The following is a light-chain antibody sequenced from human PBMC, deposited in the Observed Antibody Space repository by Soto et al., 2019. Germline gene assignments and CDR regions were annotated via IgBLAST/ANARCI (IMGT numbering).Light chain of an antibody. CDR1: ETVSNY. J-gene: IGKJ5*01. Sequence: DIQMTQSPSSLSASVGDRVTITCRASETVSNYLNWYQKKPGKAPQLLIYAASTLQRGVPSRFSGSGSGTDFTLTIGSPQPEDSATYYCQQSYSPPPITFGQGTRLEIK. CDR3: QQSYSPPPIT. V-gene: IGKV1-39*01. CDR2: AAS.